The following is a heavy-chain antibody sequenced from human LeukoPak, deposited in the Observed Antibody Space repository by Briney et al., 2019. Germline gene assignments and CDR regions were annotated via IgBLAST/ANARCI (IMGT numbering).Heavy chain of an antibody. J-gene: IGHJ5*02. CDR3: ARHWVSSGTNWFDP. V-gene: IGHV3-48*02. CDR2: ISSGSSIM. Sequence: GGSLRLSCVASGFTFGSYSMNWVRQAPGKGMEWVSYISSGSSIMYYADSAKGRFSISRDNAKNSLFLRMDSLRDDDTAVYYCARHWVSSGTNWFDPWGQGTLVTVSS. D-gene: IGHD3-22*01. CDR1: GFTFGSYS.